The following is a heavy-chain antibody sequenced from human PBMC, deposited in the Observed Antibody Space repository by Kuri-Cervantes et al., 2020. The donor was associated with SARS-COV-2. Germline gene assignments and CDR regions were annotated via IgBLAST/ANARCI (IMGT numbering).Heavy chain of an antibody. CDR1: GGSISSSISSSSYY. V-gene: IGHV4-39*01. CDR2: IYYSGST. CDR3: ARRSTSITIFGVVNINPFDY. J-gene: IGHJ4*02. Sequence: SETLSLTCTVSGGSISSSISSSSYYWGGIRQPPGKGLEWIGSIYYSGSTYYNPSLKSRVTISVDTSKNQFSLKLSSVTAADTAVYYCARRSTSITIFGVVNINPFDYWGQGTLVTVSS. D-gene: IGHD3-3*01.